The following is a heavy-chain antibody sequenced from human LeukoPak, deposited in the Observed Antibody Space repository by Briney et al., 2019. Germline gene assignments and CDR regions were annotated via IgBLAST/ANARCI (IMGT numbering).Heavy chain of an antibody. D-gene: IGHD2-8*01. Sequence: SETLSLTCTVSDYSISSDDYWGWIRQPPGKGLEWIGSIFHSGSLYYNPSLKSRVTISVDTSKNQFSLNLSSVTAADTAVYYCAGQYGPSDYWGQGTLVTVSS. V-gene: IGHV4-38-2*02. CDR1: DYSISSDDY. J-gene: IGHJ4*02. CDR3: AGQYGPSDY. CDR2: IFHSGSL.